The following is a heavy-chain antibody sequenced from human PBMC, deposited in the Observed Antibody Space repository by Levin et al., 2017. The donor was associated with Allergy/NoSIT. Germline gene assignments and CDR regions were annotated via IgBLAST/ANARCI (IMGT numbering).Heavy chain of an antibody. CDR3: AKGLNWGSPNTFDY. Sequence: RPGGSLRLSCAASGFTFGDYAMHWVRQAPGKGLEWVSGINWNRDKIGYADSVRARFTISRDNAKNSLYLQMNSLGPEDTALYYCAKGLNWGSPNTFDYWGQGTLVTVSS. CDR2: INWNRDKI. V-gene: IGHV3-9*01. J-gene: IGHJ4*02. D-gene: IGHD7-27*01. CDR1: GFTFGDYA.